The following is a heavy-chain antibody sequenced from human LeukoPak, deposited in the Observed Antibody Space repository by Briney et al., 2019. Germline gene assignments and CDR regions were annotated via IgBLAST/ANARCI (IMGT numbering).Heavy chain of an antibody. J-gene: IGHJ3*01. V-gene: IGHV3-30*04. CDR2: ISKDGSMK. Sequence: GEPLRLSYKATGLSFSNYAMDWVRQAPGKGLEWVAVISKDGSMKYYSDSVKGRFTVSRDNSIHTLYLEMNSLKTEDTAVYYCAGESFDFWSQGTMVTVSS. CDR1: GLSFSNYA. CDR3: AGESFDF.